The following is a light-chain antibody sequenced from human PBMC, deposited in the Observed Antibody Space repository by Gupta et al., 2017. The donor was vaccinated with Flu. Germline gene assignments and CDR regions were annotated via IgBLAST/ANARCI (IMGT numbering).Light chain of an antibody. Sequence: ETVLTQSTGPLSLSPGERATLSCRASQTVSSSYFAWYQQKPGQAPSLLNYGASSRATGIPDRFSGSASGTDFTLTISLLEPEDFAMYYCQQYYTSLWTFGHGTKVEIK. CDR3: QQYYTSLWT. V-gene: IGKV3-20*01. CDR1: QTVSSSY. J-gene: IGKJ1*01. CDR2: GAS.